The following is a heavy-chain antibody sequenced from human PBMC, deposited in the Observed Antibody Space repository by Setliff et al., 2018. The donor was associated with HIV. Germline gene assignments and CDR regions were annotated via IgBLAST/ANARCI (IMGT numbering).Heavy chain of an antibody. J-gene: IGHJ1*01. CDR2: INPSSGST. Sequence: ASVKVSCKASGYTFTSYYMHWVRQAPGQGLEWMGIINPSSGSTTYVQKFQGRVTMTRDTSTSTVYMELSSPRSEDTAVYYCARDPAPSSSASYFQHWGQGTPVTVSS. D-gene: IGHD6-6*01. CDR3: ARDPAPSSSASYFQH. CDR1: GYTFTSYY. V-gene: IGHV1-46*01.